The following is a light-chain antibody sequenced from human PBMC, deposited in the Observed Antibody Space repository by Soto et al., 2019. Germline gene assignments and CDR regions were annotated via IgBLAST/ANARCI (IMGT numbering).Light chain of an antibody. CDR2: EGS. CDR1: SSDVGSYNL. Sequence: QSALTQPASVSGSPXQSITISCTGTSSDVGSYNLVSWYQQHPGKAPKLMIYEGSKRPSGVSNRFSGSKSGNTASLTISGLQAEDEADYYCCSYAGSRVFGRGTKLTVL. J-gene: IGLJ3*02. V-gene: IGLV2-23*01. CDR3: CSYAGSRV.